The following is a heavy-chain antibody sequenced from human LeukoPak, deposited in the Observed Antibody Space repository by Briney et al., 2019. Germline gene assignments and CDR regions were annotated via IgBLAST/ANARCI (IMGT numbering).Heavy chain of an antibody. D-gene: IGHD6-19*01. CDR3: VRDVGYTSGWYGNWFDP. CDR2: IKQDGSEK. Sequence: GGSLRLSCAASGFTFSSYWMSWVRQAPGKGLEWVANIKQDGSEKYYVDSVKGRFTIFRDNAKNSLYLQMNSLRPDDTAVYYCVRDVGYTSGWYGNWFDPWGQGTLVTVSS. J-gene: IGHJ5*02. V-gene: IGHV3-7*01. CDR1: GFTFSSYW.